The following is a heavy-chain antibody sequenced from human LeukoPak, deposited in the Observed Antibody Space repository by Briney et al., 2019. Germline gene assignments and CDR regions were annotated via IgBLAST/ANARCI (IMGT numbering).Heavy chain of an antibody. V-gene: IGHV4-38-2*02. CDR1: GYSISSGYY. Sequence: SETLSLTCTVSGYSISSGYYWGWIRQPPGKGLERIGSIYHSESTYNNPSLKSRVTISVDTSKNKFSLKLSSVTAADTAVYYCARVSFCTSTRCYTGFDYWGQGTLVTVSS. CDR2: IYHSEST. D-gene: IGHD2-2*01. CDR3: ARVSFCTSTRCYTGFDY. J-gene: IGHJ4*02.